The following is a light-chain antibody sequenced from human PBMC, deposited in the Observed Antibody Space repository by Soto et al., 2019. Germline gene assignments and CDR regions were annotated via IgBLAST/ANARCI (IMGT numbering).Light chain of an antibody. CDR1: SSNIGAGYD. CDR2: DNS. Sequence: QPVLTQPPSVSGAPGQRVTISCTGSSSNIGAGYDVHWYLQLPGTAPKLLIYDNSNRPSGVPDRFSGSKSGTSASLAITGLQAEDEADYYCQSYASSLSYVFGTGTKLTVL. V-gene: IGLV1-40*01. J-gene: IGLJ1*01. CDR3: QSYASSLSYV.